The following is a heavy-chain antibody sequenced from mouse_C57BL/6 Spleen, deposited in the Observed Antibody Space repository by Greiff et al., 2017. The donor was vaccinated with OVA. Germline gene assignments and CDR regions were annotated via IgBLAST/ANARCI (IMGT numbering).Heavy chain of an antibody. CDR1: GYTFTSYW. V-gene: IGHV1-52*01. J-gene: IGHJ2*01. CDR2: IDPPDSET. Sequence: QVQLQQPGAELVRPGSSVKLSCKASGYTFTSYWMHWVKQRPIQGLEWIGNIDPPDSETHYNQKFKDKATLTVDKSSSTAYMQLSSLTSEDSAVYYCARLPIYYYGSLDYWGQGTTLTVSS. CDR3: ARLPIYYYGSLDY. D-gene: IGHD1-1*01.